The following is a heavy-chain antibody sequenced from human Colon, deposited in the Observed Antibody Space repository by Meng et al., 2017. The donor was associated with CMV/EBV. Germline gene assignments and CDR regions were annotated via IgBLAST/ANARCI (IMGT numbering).Heavy chain of an antibody. Sequence: GFTFSNYGMHWVRQAPGKGLEWVALIWSDGTNEYYAESVEGRFTISRDNSRNTLFLEMNTLREDDTAVYYCARDQSGSYLAANWFDPWGQGTLVTVSS. CDR1: GFTFSNYG. CDR2: IWSDGTNE. D-gene: IGHD1-26*01. CDR3: ARDQSGSYLAANWFDP. J-gene: IGHJ5*02. V-gene: IGHV3-33*01.